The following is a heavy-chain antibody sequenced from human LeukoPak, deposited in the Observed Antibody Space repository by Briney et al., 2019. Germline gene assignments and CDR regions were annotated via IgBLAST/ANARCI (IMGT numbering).Heavy chain of an antibody. CDR1: GYSFTGYY. D-gene: IGHD2-21*02. CDR3: AREKVVTSTYNWLDP. CDR2: INPHSGDT. Sequence: WASVKVSCKASGYSFTGYYIHWVRQAPGQGLEWMGWINPHSGDTSYAQKFQGRVSMIRDTSISTAYMELSRLKSDDTAMYSCAREKVVTSTYNWLDPWGQGTLVTVSA. J-gene: IGHJ5*02. V-gene: IGHV1-2*02.